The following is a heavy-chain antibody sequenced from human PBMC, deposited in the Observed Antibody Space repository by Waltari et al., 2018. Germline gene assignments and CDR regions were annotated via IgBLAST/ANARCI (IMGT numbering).Heavy chain of an antibody. V-gene: IGHV4-39*07. D-gene: IGHD6-13*01. CDR1: GGSISSSSYY. J-gene: IGHJ4*02. Sequence: QLQLQESGPGLVKPSETLSLTCPVSGGSISSSSYYWGWIRQPPGKGLEWIGSIYYSGSTYYNPSLKSRVTISVDTSKNQFSLKLSSVTAADTAVYYCARQRGGIAALFDYWGQGTLVTVSS. CDR2: IYYSGST. CDR3: ARQRGGIAALFDY.